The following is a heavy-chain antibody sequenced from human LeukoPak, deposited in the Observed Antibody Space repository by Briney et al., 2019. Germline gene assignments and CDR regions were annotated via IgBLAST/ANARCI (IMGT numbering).Heavy chain of an antibody. V-gene: IGHV5-51*01. Sequence: GESLKISCKGSGYSFTRYWIAWVRQMPGKGLEWMGIIYPGDSDTKYSPSFQGHVIFSADKSISTAYLEWSSLKASDTAMYYCASQGASGPLDYWGQGTVVTVSP. CDR1: GYSFTRYW. CDR2: IYPGDSDT. CDR3: ASQGASGPLDY. J-gene: IGHJ4*02.